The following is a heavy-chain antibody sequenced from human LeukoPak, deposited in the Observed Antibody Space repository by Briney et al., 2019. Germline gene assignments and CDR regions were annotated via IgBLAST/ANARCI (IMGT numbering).Heavy chain of an antibody. Sequence: GGSLRLSCAASGFTFSSYAMHWVRQAPGKGLEWVSSIGGSGGSTYYADSVKGRFTISRDNSKNTLYLQMNSLRAEDTAVYYCAKVETAAAATLRGFDYWGQGTLVTVSS. CDR3: AKVETAAAATLRGFDY. CDR1: GFTFSSYA. D-gene: IGHD6-13*01. J-gene: IGHJ4*02. CDR2: IGGSGGST. V-gene: IGHV3-23*01.